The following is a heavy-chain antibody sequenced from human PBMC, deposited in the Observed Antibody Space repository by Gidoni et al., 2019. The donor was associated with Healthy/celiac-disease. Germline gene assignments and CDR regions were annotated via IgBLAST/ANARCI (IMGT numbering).Heavy chain of an antibody. CDR1: GFTLSRYE. D-gene: IGHD6-13*01. CDR3: ARVGVGSSPGLFYP. V-gene: IGHV3-48*03. J-gene: IGHJ5*02. CDR2: ISSSGSTI. Sequence: EVQLVESGGGLALPGVSLRLSCADSGFTLSRYEMNWVRQAPGKGLEWVSYISSSGSTIYYADSVKCRFTISRDNAKNSLYLQMNSLRAEDTAVYYCARVGVGSSPGLFYPWGQGTLVTVSS.